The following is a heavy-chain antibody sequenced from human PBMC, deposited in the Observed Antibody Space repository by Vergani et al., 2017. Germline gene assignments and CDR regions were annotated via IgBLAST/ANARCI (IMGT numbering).Heavy chain of an antibody. CDR3: ARDSSPKPRYYYYYGMDV. J-gene: IGHJ6*02. CDR2: IIPIFGTA. D-gene: IGHD6-19*01. Sequence: QVQLVESGAEVKKPGSSVKVSCKASGGTFSSYAISWVRQAPGQGLEWMGGIIPIFGTANYAQKFQGRVTITADESTSTAYMELSSLRSEDTAVYYCARDSSPKPRYYYYYGMDVWGQGTTVTVSS. V-gene: IGHV1-69*01. CDR1: GGTFSSYA.